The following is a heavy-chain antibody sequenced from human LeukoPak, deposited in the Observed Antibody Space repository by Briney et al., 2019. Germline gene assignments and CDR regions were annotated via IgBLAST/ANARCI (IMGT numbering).Heavy chain of an antibody. V-gene: IGHV5-10-1*01. CDR2: IDPSDSYT. Sequence: GESLKISCKGSGYSFTSYWISWVRQMPGKGLEWMGRIDPSDSYTNYSPSSQGHVTISADKSISTAYLQWSSLKASDTAMYYCARQSSSSWYALDYWGQGTLVTVSS. CDR3: ARQSSSSWYALDY. J-gene: IGHJ4*02. D-gene: IGHD6-13*01. CDR1: GYSFTSYW.